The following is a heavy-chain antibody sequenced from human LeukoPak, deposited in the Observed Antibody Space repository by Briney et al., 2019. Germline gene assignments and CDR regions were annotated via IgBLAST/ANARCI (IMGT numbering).Heavy chain of an antibody. V-gene: IGHV3-48*01. CDR3: AREVAAAIYPDN. J-gene: IGHJ4*02. Sequence: GGSLRLSCAASGFTFSSYAMSWVRQAPGKGLEWVSYISSSSSPIHYADSVKGRFTISRDNAKNSLYLQMNSLRAEDTAVYYCAREVAAAIYPDNWGQGTLVTVSS. CDR2: ISSSSSPI. CDR1: GFTFSSYA. D-gene: IGHD6-13*01.